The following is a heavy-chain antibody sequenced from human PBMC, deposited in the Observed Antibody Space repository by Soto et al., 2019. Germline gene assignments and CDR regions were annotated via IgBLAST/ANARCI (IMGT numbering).Heavy chain of an antibody. CDR3: ASGVVPAAIDHHWFDP. CDR2: IIPIFGTA. Sequence: SVKVSCKASGGTFSSYAISGVRQAPGQGLEWMGGIIPIFGTANYAQKFQGRVTITADESTSTAYMELSSLRSEDKAVYYCASGVVPAAIDHHWFDPWGQGTLVTVSS. D-gene: IGHD2-2*01. V-gene: IGHV1-69*13. J-gene: IGHJ5*02. CDR1: GGTFSSYA.